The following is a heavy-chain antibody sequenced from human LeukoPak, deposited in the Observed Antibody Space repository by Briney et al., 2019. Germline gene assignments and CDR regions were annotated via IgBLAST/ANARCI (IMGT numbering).Heavy chain of an antibody. CDR2: IYNSVTT. CDR1: GLSIGANS. J-gene: IGHJ4*02. CDR3: ARGARSSDY. D-gene: IGHD3-10*01. Sequence: KPSETLSLTCTVSGLSIGANSWSWIRQPPGKGLEWIGYIYNSVTTNYNPSLTSRVTISVDTSKNQLSLKLSSATAADTAVYYCARGARSSDYWGQGTLVTVSS. V-gene: IGHV4-59*13.